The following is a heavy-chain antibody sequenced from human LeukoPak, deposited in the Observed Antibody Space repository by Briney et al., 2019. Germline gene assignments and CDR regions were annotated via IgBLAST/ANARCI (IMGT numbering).Heavy chain of an antibody. CDR2: IIPIFGTA. Sequence: SVKVSCKASGGTFISYAISWVRQAPGQGLEWMGGIIPIFGTANYAQKFQGRVTITADKSASTAYMELSSLRSEDTAVYYCARGHSYYGSGSPDDWGQGTLVTVSS. J-gene: IGHJ4*02. CDR3: ARGHSYYGSGSPDD. CDR1: GGTFISYA. D-gene: IGHD3-10*01. V-gene: IGHV1-69*06.